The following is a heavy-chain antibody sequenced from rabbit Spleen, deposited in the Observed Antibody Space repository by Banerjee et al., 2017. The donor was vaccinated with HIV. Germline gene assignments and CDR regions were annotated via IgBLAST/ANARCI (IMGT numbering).Heavy chain of an antibody. J-gene: IGHJ4*01. CDR3: ARDLVEIIGWNFNL. CDR1: GFSFSRGYD. CDR2: IYTGNGKT. Sequence: QSLEESGGDLVKPGASLTLTCTASGFSFSRGYDMCWVRQAPGRGLEWIGCIYTGNGKTYYASWAKGRFTISRSSSTTVTLQMTSLTAADTATYFCARDLVEIIGWNFNLWGPGTLVT. V-gene: IGHV1S40*01. D-gene: IGHD5-1*01.